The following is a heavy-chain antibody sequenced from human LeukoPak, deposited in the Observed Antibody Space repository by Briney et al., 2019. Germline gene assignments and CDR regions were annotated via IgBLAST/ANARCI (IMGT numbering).Heavy chain of an antibody. D-gene: IGHD6-13*01. CDR1: GGSISSGGYY. CDR3: ARGSSSSWYNWFDP. J-gene: IGHJ5*02. CDR2: IYHSGST. V-gene: IGHV4-30-2*01. Sequence: PSQNLSLTCTVSGGSISSGGYYWSWIRQPPGKGLEWIGYIYHSGSTYYNPSLKSRVTISVDRSKNQFSLKLSSVTAADTAVYYCARGSSSSWYNWFDPWSQGTLVTVSS.